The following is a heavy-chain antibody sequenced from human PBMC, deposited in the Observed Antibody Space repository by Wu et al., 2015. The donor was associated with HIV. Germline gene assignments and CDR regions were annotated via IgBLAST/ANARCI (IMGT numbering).Heavy chain of an antibody. J-gene: IGHJ2*01. CDR1: SAAFTTYG. V-gene: IGHV1-18*01. D-gene: IGHD2-15*01. CDR2: INPSNGDT. CDR3: TKYVGYCYFDL. Sequence: QVHVVQSGAEVKKPGDSVKVSCKASSAAFTTYGIAWVRQAPGQGLEWMGWINPSNGDTRYARQFEDRVTMTRDTSNTTTYMELSGLTSDDTAVYFCTKYVGYCYFDLWGRGTPVAVSS.